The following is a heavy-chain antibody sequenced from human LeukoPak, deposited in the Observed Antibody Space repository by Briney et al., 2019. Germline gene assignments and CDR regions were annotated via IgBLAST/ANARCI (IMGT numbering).Heavy chain of an antibody. CDR2: IKQDGSEK. D-gene: IGHD3-9*01. CDR3: AGGTGFIIKD. CDR1: GFTFSLYW. V-gene: IGHV3-7*03. J-gene: IGHJ4*02. Sequence: GGSLRLSCAASGFTFSLYWMNWVRRAPGKGLEWVANIKQDGSEKNYVDSVKGRFTTSRDNAKNSLYLQMNNLRVEDTAMYYCAGGTGFIIKDWGQGTLVTVSS.